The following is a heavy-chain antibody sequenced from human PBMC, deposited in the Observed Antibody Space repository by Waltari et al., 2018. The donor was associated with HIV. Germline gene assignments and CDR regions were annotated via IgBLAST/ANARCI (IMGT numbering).Heavy chain of an antibody. J-gene: IGHJ4*02. V-gene: IGHV3-30*18. CDR3: AKDLNVFYHGSGFDY. Sequence: VQLVESGGGVVQSGGSLSLSRGVSGFALSGPRMHWVRQAPGKGLEWVAVMSYDGKTYYSDDVRGRFTMSRDTSRNTMFLQMDRLKVGDRGVYYCAKDLNVFYHGSGFDYWGPGSPVSVS. CDR1: GFALSGPR. D-gene: IGHD3-10*01. CDR2: MSYDGKT.